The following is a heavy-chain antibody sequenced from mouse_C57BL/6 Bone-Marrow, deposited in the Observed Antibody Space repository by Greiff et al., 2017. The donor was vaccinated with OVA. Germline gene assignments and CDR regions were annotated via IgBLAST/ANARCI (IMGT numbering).Heavy chain of an antibody. Sequence: VQLQQSGAELVKPGASVKISCKASGYAFSSYWMNWVKQRPGKGLEWIGQIYPGDGDTNYNGKFKGKATLTADKSSSTAYMQLSSLTSEDSAVDFCARGPLYGSSPFAYWGQGTLVTVSA. CDR1: GYAFSSYW. V-gene: IGHV1-80*01. D-gene: IGHD1-1*01. J-gene: IGHJ3*01. CDR2: IYPGDGDT. CDR3: ARGPLYGSSPFAY.